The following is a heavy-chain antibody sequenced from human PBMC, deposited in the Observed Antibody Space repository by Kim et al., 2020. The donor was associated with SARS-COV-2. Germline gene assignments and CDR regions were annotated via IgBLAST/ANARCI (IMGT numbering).Heavy chain of an antibody. CDR2: ISSSGSTI. J-gene: IGHJ6*02. D-gene: IGHD5-12*01. V-gene: IGHV3-11*01. Sequence: GGSLRLSCAASGFTFSDYYMSWIRQAPGKGLEWVSYISSSGSTIYYADSVKGRFTISRDNAKNSLYLQMNSLRAEDTAVYYCARDLQANIVATIESYYYYGMDVWGQGTTVTVSS. CDR1: GFTFSDYY. CDR3: ARDLQANIVATIESYYYYGMDV.